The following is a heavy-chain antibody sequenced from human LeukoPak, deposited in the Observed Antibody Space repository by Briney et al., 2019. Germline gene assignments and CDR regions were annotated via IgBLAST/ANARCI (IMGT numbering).Heavy chain of an antibody. D-gene: IGHD6-13*01. CDR3: AREGSSWFQFDY. J-gene: IGHJ4*02. Sequence: ASVKVSCKASGYTFTSYYMHWVRQAPGQGLEWMGIINPSGGSTSYAQKFQGRVTMTRDTSTSTVYMEPSSLRSEDTAVYYCAREGSSWFQFDYWGQGTLVTVSS. CDR2: INPSGGST. V-gene: IGHV1-46*01. CDR1: GYTFTSYY.